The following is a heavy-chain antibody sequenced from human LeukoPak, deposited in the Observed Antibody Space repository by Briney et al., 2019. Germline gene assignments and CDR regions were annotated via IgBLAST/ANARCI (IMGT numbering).Heavy chain of an antibody. CDR1: SGSISSFY. V-gene: IGHV4-4*07. CDR2: IFTTGTT. D-gene: IGHD3-10*01. J-gene: IGHJ6*03. CDR3: ARTTMVRGTYYMDV. Sequence: QPSETLSLACTVSSGSISSFYWTWIRQPAGKGLEWIGRIFTTGTTNYNPSLKSRVTMSVDTSKSQFSLKLSSVTAADTAVYYCARTTMVRGTYYMDVWGKGTTVTISS.